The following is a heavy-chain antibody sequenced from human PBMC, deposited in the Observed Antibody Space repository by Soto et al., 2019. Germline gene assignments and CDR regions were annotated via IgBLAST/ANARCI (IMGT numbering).Heavy chain of an antibody. Sequence: SGPTLVNPTQTLTLTCAFSGFSLATTGMCVSWIRQPPGKALEWLAVIDWDDDKYYSTSLKTRLTVSKDTSNSQVVLTMTNMDPVDTATYYCARMIYNSGWYFDYWGPGTLVTVSS. CDR2: IDWDDDK. D-gene: IGHD6-19*01. J-gene: IGHJ4*02. CDR3: ARMIYNSGWYFDY. CDR1: GFSLATTGMC. V-gene: IGHV2-70*01.